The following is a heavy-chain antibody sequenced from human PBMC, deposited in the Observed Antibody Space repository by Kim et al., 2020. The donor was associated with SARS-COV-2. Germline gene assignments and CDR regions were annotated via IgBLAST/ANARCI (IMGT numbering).Heavy chain of an antibody. CDR1: GFTFSSYG. CDR2: IWYDGSNK. V-gene: IGHV3-33*01. CDR3: AREASSGSYYTIMGDAFDI. D-gene: IGHD1-26*01. J-gene: IGHJ3*02. Sequence: GGSLRLSCAASGFTFSSYGMHWVRQAPGKGLEWVVVIWYDGSNKYYADSVKGRFTISRDNSKNTLYLQMNSLRAEDTAVYYCAREASSGSYYTIMGDAFDIWGQGTMVTVSS.